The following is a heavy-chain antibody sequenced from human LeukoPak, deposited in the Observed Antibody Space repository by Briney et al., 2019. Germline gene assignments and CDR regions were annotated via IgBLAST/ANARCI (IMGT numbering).Heavy chain of an antibody. CDR3: AKGQRFYGEYYFDY. CDR2: IRYDGSNK. D-gene: IGHD4-17*01. V-gene: IGHV3-30*02. CDR1: GFTFSSYG. Sequence: SGGSLRLSCAASGFTFSSYGMHWVRQAPVKGLEWVAFIRYDGSNKYYADSVKGRFTISRDNSKNTLYLQMNSLRAEDTAVYYCAKGQRFYGEYYFDYWGQGTLVTVSS. J-gene: IGHJ4*02.